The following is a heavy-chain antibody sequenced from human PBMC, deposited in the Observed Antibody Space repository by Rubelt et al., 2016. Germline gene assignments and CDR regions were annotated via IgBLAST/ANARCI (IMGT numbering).Heavy chain of an antibody. CDR2: INAGNGNT. Sequence: QVQLVQSGAEVKKPGASVKVSCKASGYTFTSYAMHWVRQAPGQRLEWMGWINAGNGNTKYSPKFQGRVTITRDTSASTAYMELSSLRSEDTAVYYCARVYRGSGSGWYDYWGQGTLVTVSS. V-gene: IGHV1-3*01. CDR3: ARVYRGSGSGWYDY. D-gene: IGHD6-19*01. J-gene: IGHJ4*02. CDR1: GYTFTSYA.